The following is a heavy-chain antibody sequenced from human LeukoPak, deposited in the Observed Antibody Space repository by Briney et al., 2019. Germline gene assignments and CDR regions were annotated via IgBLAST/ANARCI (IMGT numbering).Heavy chain of an antibody. CDR3: AKDRGYCSGGSCSYFDY. CDR2: ISGSGGST. Sequence: GGSLRLSCAASGFTFSSHWMSWVRQAPGKGLEWVSAISGSGGSTYYADSVKGRFTISRDNSKNTLYLQMNSLRAEDTAVYYCAKDRGYCSGGSCSYFDYWGQGTLVTVSS. J-gene: IGHJ4*02. CDR1: GFTFSSHW. V-gene: IGHV3-23*01. D-gene: IGHD2-15*01.